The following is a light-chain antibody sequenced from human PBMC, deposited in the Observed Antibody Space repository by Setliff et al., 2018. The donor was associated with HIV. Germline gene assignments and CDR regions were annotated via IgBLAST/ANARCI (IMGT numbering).Light chain of an antibody. CDR3: QQYDSYSWT. CDR2: KTS. Sequence: DIQMTQSPSTLSASVGDRVTITCRASQSINNYLTWYQQKPGKAPKLLIYKTSNLESGVPSRFSGSGSGTEFTLTIISLQPDDFATYFCQQYDSYSWTFGQGTKVDIK. V-gene: IGKV1-5*03. CDR1: QSINNY. J-gene: IGKJ1*01.